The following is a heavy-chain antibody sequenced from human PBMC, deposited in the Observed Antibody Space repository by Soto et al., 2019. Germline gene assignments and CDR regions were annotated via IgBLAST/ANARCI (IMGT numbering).Heavy chain of an antibody. V-gene: IGHV4-38-2*01. D-gene: IGHD6-19*01. CDR2: ILHSGST. CDR1: CFSIRSGLY. CDR3: ARVGGWSFWYFNL. J-gene: IGHJ4*02. Sequence: SETLSLTCAVSCFSIRSGLYWGWIRQPPGKGLEWIGNILHSGSTYYNPSLKSRVTISVDTSKNQFSLKLSSVTAADTAVYYCARVGGWSFWYFNLWGQGTLVTVSS.